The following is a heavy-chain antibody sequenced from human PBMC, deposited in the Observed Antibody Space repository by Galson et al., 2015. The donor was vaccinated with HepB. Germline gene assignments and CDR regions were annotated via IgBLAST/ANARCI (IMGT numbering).Heavy chain of an antibody. CDR3: ARGGPLAYCGGDCYGGTGY. CDR2: IIPILGIA. V-gene: IGHV1-69*02. Sequence: SVKVSCKASGGTFSSYTISWVRQAPGQGLEWMGRIIPILGIANYAQKFQGRVTITADKSTSTAYMELSSLRSEDTAVYYCARGGPLAYCGGDCYGGTGYWGQGTLVTVSS. J-gene: IGHJ4*02. D-gene: IGHD2-21*02. CDR1: GGTFSSYT.